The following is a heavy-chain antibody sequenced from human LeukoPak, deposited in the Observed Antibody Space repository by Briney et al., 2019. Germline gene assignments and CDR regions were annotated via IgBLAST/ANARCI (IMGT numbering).Heavy chain of an antibody. CDR3: ARRENLYSSSYDY. CDR1: GGSISSYY. CDR2: IYYSGST. V-gene: IGHV4-59*01. J-gene: IGHJ4*02. D-gene: IGHD6-13*01. Sequence: PSETLSLTCTVSGGSISSYYWSWIRQPPGKGLEWIGYIYYSGSTNYNPSLKSRVTISVDTSKNQFSLKLSSVTAADTAVYYCARRENLYSSSYDYWGQGTLVTVSS.